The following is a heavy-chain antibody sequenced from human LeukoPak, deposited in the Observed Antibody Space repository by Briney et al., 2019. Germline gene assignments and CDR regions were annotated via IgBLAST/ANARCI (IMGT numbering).Heavy chain of an antibody. V-gene: IGHV1-2*02. CDR3: ARVLVPATTDDAFDI. J-gene: IGHJ3*02. CDR2: INPNSGGT. CDR1: GYTFTGYY. Sequence: ASVKVSCKASGYTFTGYYMHWVRQAPGQGLEWMGWINPNSGGTNYAQKFQGRVTVTRDTSISTAYMELSRLRSDDTAVYYCARVLVPATTDDAFDIWGQGTMVTVSS. D-gene: IGHD2-2*01.